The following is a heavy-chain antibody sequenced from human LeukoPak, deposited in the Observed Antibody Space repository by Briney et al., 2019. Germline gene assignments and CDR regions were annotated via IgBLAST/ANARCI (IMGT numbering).Heavy chain of an antibody. CDR2: IIPILGIA. CDR1: GGTFSSYT. CDR3: AREKRTGTTLDNWFDP. Sequence: ASVKVSCKASGGTFSSYTISWVRQAPGQGLEWMGRIIPILGIANYAQKFQGRVTITADKSTSTAYMELSSLRSEDTAVYYCAREKRTGTTLDNWFDPWGQGTLVTVSS. V-gene: IGHV1-69*04. J-gene: IGHJ5*02. D-gene: IGHD1-7*01.